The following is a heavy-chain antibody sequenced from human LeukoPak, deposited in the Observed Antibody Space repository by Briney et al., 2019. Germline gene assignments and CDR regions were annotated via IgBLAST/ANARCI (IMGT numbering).Heavy chain of an antibody. CDR3: AKVRGATMVRDAFDI. J-gene: IGHJ3*02. Sequence: PGGSLRLSCAASGFTFSSYGMHWVRQAPGKGLEWVAFIRYDGSNKYYADSVKGRFTISRDNSKNTLYLQMNSLRAEDTAVYYCAKVRGATMVRDAFDIWGQGTMVTVSS. V-gene: IGHV3-30*02. CDR2: IRYDGSNK. D-gene: IGHD3-10*01. CDR1: GFTFSSYG.